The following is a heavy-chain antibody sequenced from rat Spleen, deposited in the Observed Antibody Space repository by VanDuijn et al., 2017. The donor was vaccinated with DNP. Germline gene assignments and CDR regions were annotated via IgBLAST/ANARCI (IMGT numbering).Heavy chain of an antibody. CDR1: FYSITSSNN. V-gene: IGHV3-3*01. CDR3: AREYYDGSYYDY. J-gene: IGHJ2*01. D-gene: IGHD1-12*02. Sequence: EVLLQESGPGLVKPSQSLSLTCSVTFYSITSSNNWNWLRKFPENKLEWMGHINGAGSTNYNPSLKSRISITRDTSKNQFFLQVNSITTEDTATYYGAREYYDGSYYDYWGQGVMVTVSS. CDR2: INGAGST.